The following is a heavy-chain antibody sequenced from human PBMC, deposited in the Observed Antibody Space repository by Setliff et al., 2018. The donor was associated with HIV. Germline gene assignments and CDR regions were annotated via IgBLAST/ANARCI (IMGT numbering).Heavy chain of an antibody. CDR2: TRNRVNSYTT. V-gene: IGHV3-72*01. CDR1: GFTFSDHY. Sequence: GGSLRLSCAASGFTFSDHYMDWVRQAPGKGLEWVGRTRNRVNSYTTEYAASVKGRFTISRDDSKNSLYLQMNSLKTEDTAVYYCARGSTVGTAFDYWGQGTLVTVSS. D-gene: IGHD4-17*01. CDR3: ARGSTVGTAFDY. J-gene: IGHJ4*02.